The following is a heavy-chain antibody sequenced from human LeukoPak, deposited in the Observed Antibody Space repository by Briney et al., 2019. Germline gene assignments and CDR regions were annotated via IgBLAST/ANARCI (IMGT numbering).Heavy chain of an antibody. Sequence: ASVKVSCKASGYTFTSYGISWVRQAPGQGLEWMGWISAYNGNTNYAQKLQGRVTMTTDTSTSTAYMELRSLRSDDTAVYYCARGGNRVYYYYYGMDVWGQGTTVTVSS. CDR1: GYTFTSYG. CDR3: ARGGNRVYYYYYGMDV. D-gene: IGHD4-23*01. CDR2: ISAYNGNT. J-gene: IGHJ6*02. V-gene: IGHV1-18*01.